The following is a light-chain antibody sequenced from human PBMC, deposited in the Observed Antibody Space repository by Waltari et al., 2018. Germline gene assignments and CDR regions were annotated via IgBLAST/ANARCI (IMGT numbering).Light chain of an antibody. CDR1: QSVRRY. CDR3: QKYGSLPAT. V-gene: IGKV3-20*01. Sequence: EIVLTQSPGTLSLSPGERATLSCRASQSVRRYLAWYQQKPGQAPRLLLYDASSRATGIPDRCSGSGSGTDFSLAISRLEPEDFAVYYCQKYGSLPATFGQGTKVEIK. CDR2: DAS. J-gene: IGKJ1*01.